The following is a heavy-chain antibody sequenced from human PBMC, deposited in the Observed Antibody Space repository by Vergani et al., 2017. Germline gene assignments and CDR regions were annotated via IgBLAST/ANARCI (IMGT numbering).Heavy chain of an antibody. Sequence: EVQLVESGGGLVQPGRSLRLSCAASGFTFDHYAMHWVRQAPGKGLEWVSGISWNSGSIGYADSVKGRFTISRDNAKNSLYLQMNSLRAEDTALYYCAKGVEQLVGWFDPWGQGTLVTVSS. CDR2: ISWNSGSI. V-gene: IGHV3-9*01. D-gene: IGHD6-6*01. J-gene: IGHJ5*02. CDR1: GFTFDHYA. CDR3: AKGVEQLVGWFDP.